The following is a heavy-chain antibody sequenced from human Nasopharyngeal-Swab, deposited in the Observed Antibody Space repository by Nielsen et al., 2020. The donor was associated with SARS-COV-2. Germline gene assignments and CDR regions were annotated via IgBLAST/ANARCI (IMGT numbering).Heavy chain of an antibody. CDR1: GDTFTGYY. CDR2: INPNSGGT. D-gene: IGHD2-15*01. CDR3: ARDPGGILFPSSYMDV. J-gene: IGHJ6*03. Sequence: ASVKASWRASGDTFTGYYMHWVRQAPGQGLEWMGWINPNSGGTNYAQKFQGWVTMTRDTSISTAYMELSRLRSDDTAVYYCARDPGGILFPSSYMDVWGKGTTVTVSS. V-gene: IGHV1-2*04.